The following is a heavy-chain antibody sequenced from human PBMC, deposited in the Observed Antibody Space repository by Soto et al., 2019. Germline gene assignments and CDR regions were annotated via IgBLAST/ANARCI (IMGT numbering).Heavy chain of an antibody. J-gene: IGHJ4*02. CDR2: FIPILDLP. CDR1: GGTFSSYT. D-gene: IGHD3-22*01. V-gene: IGHV1-69*02. CDR3: ARLAESSAPDF. Sequence: EASVKDSCKASGGTFSSYTTSWVRQAPGQGLEWMGRFIPILDLPKYAQILQARVTITADKSTSTVYMELSSLRSDDTAMYYCARLAESSAPDFWGQGTLVTVSS.